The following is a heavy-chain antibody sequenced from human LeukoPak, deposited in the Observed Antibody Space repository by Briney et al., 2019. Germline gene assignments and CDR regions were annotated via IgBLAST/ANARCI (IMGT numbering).Heavy chain of an antibody. CDR3: ARDVQYYDYVWGSYRTFDI. CDR2: INPNSGGT. D-gene: IGHD3-16*02. CDR1: GYTFTGYY. J-gene: IGHJ3*02. V-gene: IGHV1-2*02. Sequence: ASVKVSCKASGYTFTGYYMHWVRQAPGQGLEWMGWINPNSGGTNYAQKFQGRVTMTRDTSISTAYMELSRLRSDDTAVYYCARDVQYYDYVWGSYRTFDIWGQGTMVTVSS.